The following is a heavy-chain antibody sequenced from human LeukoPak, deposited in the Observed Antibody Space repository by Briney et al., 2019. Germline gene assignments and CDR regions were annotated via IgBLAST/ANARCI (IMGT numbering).Heavy chain of an antibody. CDR2: IYHSGST. CDR3: ARGRGSYCSGGSCYSDDAFDI. Sequence: LRLSCAASGFTFSSYGIHWVRQAPVKGLEWIGYIYHSGSTYYNPSLKSRVTISVDRSKNQFSLKLSSVTAADTAVYYCARGRGSYCSGGSCYSDDAFDIWGQGTMVTVSS. CDR1: GFTFSSYG. D-gene: IGHD2-15*01. V-gene: IGHV4-30-2*01. J-gene: IGHJ3*02.